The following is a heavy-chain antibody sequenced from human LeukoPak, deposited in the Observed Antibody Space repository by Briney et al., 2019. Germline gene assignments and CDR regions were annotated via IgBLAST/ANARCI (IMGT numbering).Heavy chain of an antibody. CDR1: GFTFTSYD. V-gene: IGHV1-8*01. Sequence: GASVKVSCKASGFTFTSYDINWVRQASGQGLEWMGWMNPNNGNTGYAQKFQGRVTMTRDTSISTAYMELRGLRSEDTAVYYCVRDGEGVAISVNYWFDPWGQGNLVTVSS. CDR2: MNPNNGNT. J-gene: IGHJ5*02. CDR3: VRDGEGVAISVNYWFDP. D-gene: IGHD3-10*01.